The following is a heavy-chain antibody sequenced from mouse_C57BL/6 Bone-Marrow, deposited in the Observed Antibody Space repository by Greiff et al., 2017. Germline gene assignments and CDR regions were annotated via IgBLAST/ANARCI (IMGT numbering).Heavy chain of an antibody. CDR1: GYTFTSYG. J-gene: IGHJ1*03. Sequence: QVQLQQSGAELARPGASVKLSCKASGYTFTSYGISWVKQRTGQGLEWIGEIYPRSGNTYYNEKFKGKATLTADKSSSTAYMELRSLTSEDSAVYVCARNAYYGSSYWYFDVWGTGTTVTGSS. V-gene: IGHV1-81*01. CDR3: ARNAYYGSSYWYFDV. CDR2: IYPRSGNT. D-gene: IGHD1-1*01.